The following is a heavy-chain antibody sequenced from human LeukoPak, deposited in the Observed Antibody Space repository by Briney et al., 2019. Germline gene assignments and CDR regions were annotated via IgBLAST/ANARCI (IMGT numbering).Heavy chain of an antibody. CDR1: GGSISSYY. Sequence: SETLSLTCTVSGGSISSYYWSWIRQPPGKGLEWIGEINHSGSTNYNPSLKRRVTISVDTSKNQFSLKLSSVTAADTAVYYCARRRGLSRGLYYFDYWGQGTLVTVSS. CDR3: ARRRGLSRGLYYFDY. D-gene: IGHD3-10*01. V-gene: IGHV4-34*01. J-gene: IGHJ4*02. CDR2: INHSGST.